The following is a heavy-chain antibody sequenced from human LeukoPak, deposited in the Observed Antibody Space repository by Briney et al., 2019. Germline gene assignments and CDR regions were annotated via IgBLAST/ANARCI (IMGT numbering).Heavy chain of an antibody. CDR1: GFTFSRYA. J-gene: IGHJ6*02. CDR3: EKDRDFGDPYYYYGMDV. D-gene: IGHD4-17*01. Sequence: GGSLRLSCAASGFTFSRYAMTWVRQAPGKGLEWVSGISGGGGNTYYADSVKGRLTISRDNSKNTLYLQMNSLTAEDTAVYYCEKDRDFGDPYYYYGMDVWGQGTTVTVSS. V-gene: IGHV3-23*01. CDR2: ISGGGGNT.